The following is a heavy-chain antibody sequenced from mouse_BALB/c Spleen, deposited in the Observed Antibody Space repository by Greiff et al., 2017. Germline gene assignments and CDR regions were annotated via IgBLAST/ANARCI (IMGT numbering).Heavy chain of an antibody. CDR2: ISSGGGST. J-gene: IGHJ1*01. Sequence: SGFAFSSYDMSWVRQTPEKRLEWVAYISSGGGSTYYPDTVKGRFTISRDNAKNTLYLQMSSLKSEDTAMYYCARKGTYWYFDVWGAGTTVTVSS. CDR3: ARKGTYWYFDV. V-gene: IGHV5-12-1*01. CDR1: GFAFSSYD.